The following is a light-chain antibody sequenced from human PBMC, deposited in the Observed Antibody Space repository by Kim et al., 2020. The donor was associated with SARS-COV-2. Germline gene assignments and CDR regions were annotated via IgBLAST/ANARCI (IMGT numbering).Light chain of an antibody. CDR2: EVN. J-gene: IGLJ3*02. CDR1: NSDVGSYNL. CDR3: SSYTSSSTWV. V-gene: IGLV2-14*02. Sequence: QSALTQPASVSGSPGQSVTISCTGTNSDVGSYNLVSWYQQHPGKAPKLIIYEVNKRPSGVSDRFSGSKSGSTASLTISGLQAEDEADYYCSSYTSSSTWVFGGGTQLTVL.